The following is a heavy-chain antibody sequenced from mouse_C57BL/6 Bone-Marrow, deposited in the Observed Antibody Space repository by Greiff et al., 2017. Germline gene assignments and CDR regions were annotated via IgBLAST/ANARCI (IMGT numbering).Heavy chain of an antibody. CDR1: GYTFTDYN. CDR2: INPNNGGT. J-gene: IGHJ2*01. V-gene: IGHV1-18*01. D-gene: IGHD2-4*01. CDR3: AGYDYDGGYFDY. Sequence: VQLKESGPELVKPGASVKIPCKASGYTFTDYNMDWVKQSHGKSLEWIGDINPNNGGTIYNQKFKGKATLTVDKSSSTAYMELRSLTSEDTAVYYCAGYDYDGGYFDYWGQGTTLTVSS.